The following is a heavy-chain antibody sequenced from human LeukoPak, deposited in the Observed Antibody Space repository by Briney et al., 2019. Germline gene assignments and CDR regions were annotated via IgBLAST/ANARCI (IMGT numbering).Heavy chain of an antibody. D-gene: IGHD3-22*01. J-gene: IGHJ4*02. Sequence: GGSLRLSCAASGFTFSSYAMSWVRQAPGKGLQWVSGISGSGDSTHYADSVKGRFTISRDTSNNTLFLQMNSLRAEDTAVYYCAKSTDYYDTSGLDYWGQGTLVTVSS. CDR2: ISGSGDST. CDR3: AKSTDYYDTSGLDY. V-gene: IGHV3-23*01. CDR1: GFTFSSYA.